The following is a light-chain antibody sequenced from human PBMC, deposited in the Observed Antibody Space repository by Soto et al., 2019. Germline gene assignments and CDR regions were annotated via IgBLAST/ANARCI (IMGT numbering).Light chain of an antibody. J-gene: IGLJ3*02. V-gene: IGLV2-23*01. Sequence: QSALTQPASVSGSPGKSITITCTGTSSDVGGDKLVSWYQQHPGKAPKLMIYEDSKRPSGVFNRFSGSKSGNTASLTISGLQAEDEADYYCSSYAGSSTWVFGGGTKLTVL. CDR2: EDS. CDR1: SSDVGGDKL. CDR3: SSYAGSSTWV.